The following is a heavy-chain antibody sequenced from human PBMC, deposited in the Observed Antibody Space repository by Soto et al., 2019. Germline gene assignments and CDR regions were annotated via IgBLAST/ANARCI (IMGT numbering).Heavy chain of an antibody. CDR1: GATFSSYA. J-gene: IGHJ4*02. D-gene: IGHD5-18*01. V-gene: IGHV1-69*06. Sequence: ASVKVSCKASGATFSSYAISWVRLAPVQGLEWTGRISPIFGTANYALKFQGRVPITAGKSTSTAYMERSSLRSEDTAVYYCAREAMRHAGYRYGMSTDYWGQGTLVTVSS. CDR2: ISPIFGTA. CDR3: AREAMRHAGYRYGMSTDY.